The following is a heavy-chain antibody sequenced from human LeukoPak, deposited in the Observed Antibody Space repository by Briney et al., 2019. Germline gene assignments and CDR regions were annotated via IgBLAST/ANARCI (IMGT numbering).Heavy chain of an antibody. CDR3: ARDIAAAGIGTAY. Sequence: GGSLRLSCAASGFTFSSYSMNWVRQAPGKGLEWVSSISSSSSYIYYADSVKGRFTISRDNAKNSLYLQMNSLRAEDTAVYYCARDIAAAGIGTAYWGQGTLVTVSS. D-gene: IGHD6-13*01. J-gene: IGHJ4*02. CDR2: ISSSSSYI. CDR1: GFTFSSYS. V-gene: IGHV3-21*01.